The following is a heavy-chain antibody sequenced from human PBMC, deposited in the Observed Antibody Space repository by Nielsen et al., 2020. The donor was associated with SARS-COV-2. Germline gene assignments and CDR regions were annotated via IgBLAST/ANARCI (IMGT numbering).Heavy chain of an antibody. CDR2: MNPNSGNT. J-gene: IGHJ6*02. CDR1: GYTFTSYD. Sequence: ASVKVSCKASGYTFTSYDINWVRQATGQGLEWMGWMNPNSGNTGYAQKFQGRVTMTRNTSISTAYMELSSLRSEDTAVYYCARDLGGTGDYYYGMDVWGQGTTVTVSS. CDR3: ARDLGGTGDYYYGMDV. V-gene: IGHV1-8*01. D-gene: IGHD1/OR15-1a*01.